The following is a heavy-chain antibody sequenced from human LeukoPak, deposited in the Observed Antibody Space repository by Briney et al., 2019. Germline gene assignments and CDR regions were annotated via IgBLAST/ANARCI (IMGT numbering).Heavy chain of an antibody. D-gene: IGHD3-16*02. Sequence: GGTLRLSCVASGFTFSRHGMNWVRQAPGKGLEWVSGISPSGDIKYYADSVKGRFTISRDNAKNSLYLQMNSLRAEDTAVYYCARDGHDYVWGSYRYCCYFDYWGQGTLVTVSS. CDR3: ARDGHDYVWGSYRYCCYFDY. V-gene: IGHV3-48*04. CDR1: GFTFSRHG. J-gene: IGHJ4*02. CDR2: ISPSGDIK.